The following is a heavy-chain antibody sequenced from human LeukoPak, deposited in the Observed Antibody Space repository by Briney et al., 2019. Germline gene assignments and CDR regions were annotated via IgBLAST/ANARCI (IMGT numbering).Heavy chain of an antibody. CDR3: ARRWIGENLFDY. V-gene: IGHV4-59*08. CDR2: IYSSGST. CDR1: GGSISSNY. J-gene: IGHJ4*02. Sequence: SETLSLTCTVSGGSISSNYWNWIRQPPGKGLEWIGYIYSSGSTKYNPSLKSRVTMSVDTSKNQFSLKLSSVTAADTAVYYCARRWIGENLFDYWGRGTLVTVSS. D-gene: IGHD3-10*01.